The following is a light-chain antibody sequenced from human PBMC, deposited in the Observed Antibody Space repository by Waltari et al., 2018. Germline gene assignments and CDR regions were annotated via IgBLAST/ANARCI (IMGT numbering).Light chain of an antibody. Sequence: DIQMTQSPSSLSASVGDRVTITCRASQSISSYLNWFQQKPGKAPKLLMYDTSSLQSGAPSRFSGSGAGTDFTLTISSLQPEDFATYYCQQSYSDPWTFGHGTKVEIK. J-gene: IGKJ1*01. CDR1: QSISSY. CDR2: DTS. CDR3: QQSYSDPWT. V-gene: IGKV1-39*01.